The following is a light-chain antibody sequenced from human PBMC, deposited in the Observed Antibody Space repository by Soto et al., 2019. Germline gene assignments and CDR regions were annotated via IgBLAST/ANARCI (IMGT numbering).Light chain of an antibody. Sequence: EVLMTQSPATRSVSPGARATLSCRASQSVSSNLAWYQQKPGQAPRLLIYGASSRATGIPDRFSGSGSGTDFTLTISRLEPEDFAVYYCQQYGSSPWTFGQGTKVDIK. CDR2: GAS. CDR3: QQYGSSPWT. CDR1: QSVSSN. J-gene: IGKJ1*01. V-gene: IGKV3-20*01.